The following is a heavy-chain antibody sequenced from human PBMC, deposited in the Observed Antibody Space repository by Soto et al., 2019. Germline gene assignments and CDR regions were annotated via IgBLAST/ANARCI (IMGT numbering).Heavy chain of an antibody. CDR3: ASDTIPNRNARQIIDPQYGMDI. D-gene: IGHD2-21*01. CDR1: GFSISSGYY. Sequence: LSLTCAVSGFSISSGYYWGWIRQPPGRGLEWIGSIDHSGNTVYNPSLESRITISVDSSKNQISLKVTSGTAADTAVYYCASDTIPNRNARQIIDPQYGMDIWGQGTAVTVSS. V-gene: IGHV4-38-2*01. J-gene: IGHJ6*02. CDR2: IDHSGNT.